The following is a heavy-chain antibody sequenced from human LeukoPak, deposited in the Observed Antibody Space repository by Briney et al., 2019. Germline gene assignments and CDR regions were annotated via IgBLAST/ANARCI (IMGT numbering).Heavy chain of an antibody. D-gene: IGHD1-26*01. CDR1: GYTFINYG. V-gene: IGHV1-18*01. J-gene: IGHJ4*02. CDR2: ISPYNGNT. Sequence: ASVKVSCKASGYTFINYGISWVRQAPGQGLEWMGWISPYNGNTKYLQKLQGRVTMTTDTSTSTAYMEVSSLRSDDTAVYYCAREESIGSYQFLHDYWGQGTQVTVSS. CDR3: AREESIGSYQFLHDY.